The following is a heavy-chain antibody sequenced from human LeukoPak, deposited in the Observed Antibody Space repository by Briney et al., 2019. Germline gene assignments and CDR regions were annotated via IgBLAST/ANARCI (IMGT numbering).Heavy chain of an antibody. CDR1: GGSISSGSYY. D-gene: IGHD5-18*01. J-gene: IGHJ4*02. CDR2: IYSSGST. Sequence: SQTLSLTCTVSGGSISSGSYYWSWVRQPAGKGLEWIGRIYSSGSTTYNPSLKSRVTISVDTSKNQFSLKLSSVTAADTAVYYYARDGYSYGYVGYFDSWGQGTLVTVSS. V-gene: IGHV4-61*02. CDR3: ARDGYSYGYVGYFDS.